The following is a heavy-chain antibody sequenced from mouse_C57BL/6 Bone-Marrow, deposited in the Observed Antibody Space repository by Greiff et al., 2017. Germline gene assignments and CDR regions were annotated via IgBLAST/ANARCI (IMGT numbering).Heavy chain of an antibody. CDR1: GYTFTSYW. CDR2: INPSSGYT. CDR3: AREGWRYYFDY. D-gene: IGHD2-3*01. J-gene: IGHJ2*01. Sequence: VQGVESGAELAKPGASVKLSCKASGYTFTSYWMHWVKQRPGQGLEWIGYINPSSGYTKYNQKFKDKATLTADKSSSTAYMQLSSLTYEDSAVXYCAREGWRYYFDYWGQGTTLTVSS. V-gene: IGHV1-7*01.